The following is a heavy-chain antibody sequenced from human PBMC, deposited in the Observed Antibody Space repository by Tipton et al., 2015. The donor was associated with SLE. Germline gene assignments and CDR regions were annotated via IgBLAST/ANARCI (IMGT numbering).Heavy chain of an antibody. J-gene: IGHJ5*02. CDR3: ARDEIAAAGTNWFDP. D-gene: IGHD6-13*01. V-gene: IGHV4-61*01. CDR2: IYYSGST. Sequence: TLSLTCTVSGGSISSGSYYWSWIRQPPGKGLEWIGYIYYSGSTNYNPSLKSRVTMSVDTSKNQFSLKLSSVTAADTAVYYCARDEIAAAGTNWFDPWGQGTLVTVSS. CDR1: GGSISSGSYY.